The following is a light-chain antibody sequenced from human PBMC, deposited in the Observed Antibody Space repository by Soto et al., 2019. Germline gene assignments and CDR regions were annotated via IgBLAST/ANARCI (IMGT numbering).Light chain of an antibody. Sequence: EIVLTQSPDTLSLSPGERATLSCRASQSISSTQLVWYQQKPGQAPTLLIFGASSRATGIPDRFSGSGSGTEFTLTISSLQPDDFATYYCQRYNSYPWTFGQGTKVDIK. CDR1: QSISSTQ. CDR3: QRYNSYPWT. CDR2: GAS. J-gene: IGKJ1*01. V-gene: IGKV3-20*01.